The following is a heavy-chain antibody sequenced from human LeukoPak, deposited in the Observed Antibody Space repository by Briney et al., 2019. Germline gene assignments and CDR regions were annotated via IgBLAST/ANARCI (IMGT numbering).Heavy chain of an antibody. CDR3: ARDSSHPYYYYYMDV. D-gene: IGHD6-13*01. Sequence: PGGSLRLSCAASGFTFSSYEMNWVRQAPGKGLEWVSYISSSGSTIYYADSVKGRFTISRDNAKNSLYLQMNSLRAEDTAVYYCARDSSHPYYYYYMDVWGKGTTVTVSS. V-gene: IGHV3-48*03. CDR1: GFTFSSYE. CDR2: ISSSGSTI. J-gene: IGHJ6*03.